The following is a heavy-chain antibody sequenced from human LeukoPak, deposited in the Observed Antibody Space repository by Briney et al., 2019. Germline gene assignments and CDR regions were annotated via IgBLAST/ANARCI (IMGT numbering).Heavy chain of an antibody. CDR3: VSSPVIFGVASPGYFDY. V-gene: IGHV4-61*02. J-gene: IGHJ4*02. CDR1: GGSISSGSYY. D-gene: IGHD3-3*01. Sequence: PSETLSLTCTVSGGSISSGSYYWSWIRQPAGKGLEWIGRIYTSGSTNYNPSLKSRVTISVDTSKNQFSLKLSSVTAADTAVYYCVSSPVIFGVASPGYFDYWGQGTLVTVSS. CDR2: IYTSGST.